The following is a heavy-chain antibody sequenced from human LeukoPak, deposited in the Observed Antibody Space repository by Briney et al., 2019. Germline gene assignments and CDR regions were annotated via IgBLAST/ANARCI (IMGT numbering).Heavy chain of an antibody. CDR1: GFTFSSYT. V-gene: IGHV3-21*01. CDR3: ARVKWNDLGYYFDY. D-gene: IGHD1-20*01. Sequence: GGSLRLSCAASGFTFSSYTMQWVRQAPGKGLEWVSSISSSSIYIYYADSVKGRFTISRDNAKNSLYLQMNSLRAEDTAVYYCARVKWNDLGYYFDYWGQGTLVTVSS. J-gene: IGHJ4*02. CDR2: ISSSSIYI.